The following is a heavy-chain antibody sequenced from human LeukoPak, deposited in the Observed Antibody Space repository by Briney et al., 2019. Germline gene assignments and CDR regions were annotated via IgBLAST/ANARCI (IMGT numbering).Heavy chain of an antibody. V-gene: IGHV4-59*11. CDR1: GGSFNTHY. CDR3: ARWHPIDY. CDR2: IYYSGST. Sequence: SETLSLTCTVSGGSFNTHYWNWIRQPPGKGLEWIGYIYYSGSTNYNPSLKSRVTISVDTSKNQFSLKLSSVTAADTAVYYCARWHPIDYWGQGTLVTVSS. J-gene: IGHJ4*02.